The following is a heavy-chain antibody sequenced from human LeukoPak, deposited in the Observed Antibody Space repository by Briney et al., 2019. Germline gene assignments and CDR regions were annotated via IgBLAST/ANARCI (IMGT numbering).Heavy chain of an antibody. V-gene: IGHV3-30*18. Sequence: GGSLRLSCAASGFTFSSYGMHWVRQAPGKGLEWVAVISYDGSNKYYADSVKGRFTISRDNSKNTLYLQMNSLRAEDTAVYYCAKETRDGYYSYFDYWGQGTLVTVSS. J-gene: IGHJ4*02. D-gene: IGHD5-24*01. CDR1: GFTFSSYG. CDR2: ISYDGSNK. CDR3: AKETRDGYYSYFDY.